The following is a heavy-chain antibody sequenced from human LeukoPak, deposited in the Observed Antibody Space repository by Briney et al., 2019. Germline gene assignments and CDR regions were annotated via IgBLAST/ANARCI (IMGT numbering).Heavy chain of an antibody. CDR2: VYYTGST. CDR3: ARARTGFDL. V-gene: IGHV4-59*01. CDR1: GGSISNDY. D-gene: IGHD1-1*01. Sequence: PSETLSLTCTVSGGSISNDYWSWIRQPPGKGLECIGYVYYTGSTNYNPSLKSRVTISVDTSKNQLSLKLSSVTAADSAVYYCARARTGFDLWGQGALVTVSS. J-gene: IGHJ5*02.